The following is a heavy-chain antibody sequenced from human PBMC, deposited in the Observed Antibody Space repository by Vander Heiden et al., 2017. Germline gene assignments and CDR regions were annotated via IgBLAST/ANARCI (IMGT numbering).Heavy chain of an antibody. CDR1: GFSVRTHT. D-gene: IGHD2-15*01. V-gene: IGHV3-21*06. J-gene: IGHJ6*02. Sequence: EVQLVESGGGMVKPGGSLILSCTTSGFSVRTHTMNWVRQDPGKGLEWVSSINSNSAYIYYADSLRGRFTVSRDNARSTLYLQVTSLRAEDTAVYFCARVVVNGLDGWGPGTTVTGSS. CDR3: ARVVVNGLDG. CDR2: INSNSAYI.